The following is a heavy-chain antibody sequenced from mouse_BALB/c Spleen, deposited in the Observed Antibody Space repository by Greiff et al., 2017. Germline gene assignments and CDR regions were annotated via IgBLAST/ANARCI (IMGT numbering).Heavy chain of an antibody. CDR3: ARSDDSYAMDY. V-gene: IGHV1-19*01. CDR1: GYTFTDYY. Sequence: VQLQQSGPELVKPGASVKMSCKASGYTFTDYYMDWVKQSHGESFEWIGRVNPYNGGTSYNQKFKGKATLTVDKSSSTAYMELNSLTSEDSAVYYCARSDDSYAMDYWGQGTSVTVSS. CDR2: VNPYNGGT. J-gene: IGHJ4*01.